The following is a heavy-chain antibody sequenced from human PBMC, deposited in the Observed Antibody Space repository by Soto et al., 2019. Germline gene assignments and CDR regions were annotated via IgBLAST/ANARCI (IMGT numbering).Heavy chain of an antibody. J-gene: IGHJ6*03. D-gene: IGHD7-27*01. CDR3: ARLLGYYYYDMDV. CDR2: IYYSGST. V-gene: IGHV4-59*08. CDR1: GGNIGSFY. Sequence: PSQSQSLTSPVVGGNIGSFYCSWIRQHPGKGLEWIGYIYYSGSTNYTPSPKSRVTIPVATSKNQFSLKLSSVTAADTAVYYCARLLGYYYYDMDVWGKGTTVTVSS.